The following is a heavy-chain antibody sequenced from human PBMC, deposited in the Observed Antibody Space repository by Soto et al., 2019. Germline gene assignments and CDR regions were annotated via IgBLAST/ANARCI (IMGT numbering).Heavy chain of an antibody. J-gene: IGHJ5*02. CDR2: LSRSGDST. CDR3: AKEIHDYGAERVPWFDP. V-gene: IGHV3-23*01. D-gene: IGHD4-17*01. CDR1: GFTFSSYV. Sequence: EVQLLESGGGLVQPGGSLRLSCAASGFTFSSYVMTWVRQAPGKGLEWVSGLSRSGDSTYYADSVKGRFTISRDNSKNTLYLQMNSLRAEDTAVYYCAKEIHDYGAERVPWFDPWGQGTLVTVSS.